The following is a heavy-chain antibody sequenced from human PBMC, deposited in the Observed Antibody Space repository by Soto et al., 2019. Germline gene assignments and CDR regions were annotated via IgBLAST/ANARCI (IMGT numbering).Heavy chain of an antibody. Sequence: QVQLVESGGGVVQPGRSLRLSCAASGFTFSSYAMHWVRQAPGKGLEWVAIISYDGSNKYYADSVKGRFTISRDNSKNKLYMQMNSLRAEDTAVYYCAGGGGSSWYLDLWGRGTLVTVSS. CDR1: GFTFSSYA. V-gene: IGHV3-30-3*01. J-gene: IGHJ2*01. CDR2: ISYDGSNK. CDR3: AGGGGSSWYLDL. D-gene: IGHD3-16*01.